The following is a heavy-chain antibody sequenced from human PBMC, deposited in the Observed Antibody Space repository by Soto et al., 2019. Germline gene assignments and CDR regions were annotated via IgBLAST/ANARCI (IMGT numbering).Heavy chain of an antibody. CDR1: GFTFSSYA. D-gene: IGHD2-15*01. V-gene: IGHV3-30-3*01. Sequence: QVQLVESGGGVVQPGRSLRLSCAASGFTFSSYAMHWVRQAPGKGLEWVAVISYDGSNKYYADSVKGRFTISRDNSKNTLYLQMNGVRAEDTAVYYCARESGGVVVEGDAFDIWGQGTMVTVSS. CDR3: ARESGGVVVEGDAFDI. J-gene: IGHJ3*02. CDR2: ISYDGSNK.